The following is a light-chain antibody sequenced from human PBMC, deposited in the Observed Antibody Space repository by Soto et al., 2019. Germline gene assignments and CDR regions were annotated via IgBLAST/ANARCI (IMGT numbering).Light chain of an antibody. CDR1: QGIRND. J-gene: IGKJ1*01. CDR2: KAS. V-gene: IGKV1-5*03. CDR3: QHYNSYSEA. Sequence: DIPKTPSPSSLSAYVGDRVTISCRASQGIRNDLGWYQQKPGKAPKLLIYKASTLKSGVPSRFSGSGSGTEFTLTISSLQPDDFATYYCQHYNSYSEAFGQGTKVDI.